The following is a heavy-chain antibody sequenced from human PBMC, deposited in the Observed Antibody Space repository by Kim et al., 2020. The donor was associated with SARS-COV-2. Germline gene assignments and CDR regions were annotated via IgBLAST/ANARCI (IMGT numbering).Heavy chain of an antibody. D-gene: IGHD6-19*01. V-gene: IGHV3-9*01. CDR1: GFTFGDYA. J-gene: IGHJ6*02. CDR2: ISWNSGSI. CDR3: AKDVGDSSGWYAVNYYYYYGMDV. Sequence: GGSLRLSCAASGFTFGDYAMHWVRQAPGKGLEWVSGISWNSGSIGYADSVKGRFTISRDNAKNSLYLQMNSLRAEDTALYYCAKDVGDSSGWYAVNYYYYYGMDVWGQGTTVTVSS.